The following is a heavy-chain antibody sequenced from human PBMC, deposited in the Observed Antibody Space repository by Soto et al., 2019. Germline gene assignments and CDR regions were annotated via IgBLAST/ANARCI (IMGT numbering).Heavy chain of an antibody. CDR2: IKNDGSST. V-gene: IGHV3-74*01. Sequence: VRLVESGGGLVQPGGSLRLSCAASGFTFSAYWMHWVRQVPGKGLVWVSRIKNDGSSTTYADSVKGRFTISRDNAKNTLYLHMNSLRVEDTAVYYCAKSDWFDPWGQGTLVTVSS. J-gene: IGHJ5*02. CDR3: AKSDWFDP. CDR1: GFTFSAYW.